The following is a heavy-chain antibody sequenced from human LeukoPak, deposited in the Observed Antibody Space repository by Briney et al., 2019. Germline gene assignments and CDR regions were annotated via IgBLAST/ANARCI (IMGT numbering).Heavy chain of an antibody. Sequence: PSETLSLTCAVYGGSFSGYYWSWIRQPPGKGLEWIGEINHSGSTNYNPSLKSRVTISVDTSKNQFSLKLSSVTAADTAFYYCARDGYCSGGSCYPFDYWGQGALVTVSS. CDR2: INHSGST. CDR1: GGSFSGYY. CDR3: ARDGYCSGGSCYPFDY. V-gene: IGHV4-34*01. D-gene: IGHD2-15*01. J-gene: IGHJ4*02.